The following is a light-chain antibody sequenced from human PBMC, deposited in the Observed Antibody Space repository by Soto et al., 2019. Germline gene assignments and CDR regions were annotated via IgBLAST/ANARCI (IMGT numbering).Light chain of an antibody. CDR1: QSISSW. J-gene: IGKJ1*01. V-gene: IGKV1-5*03. CDR3: QQYNSYWT. Sequence: DIQMTQSPSTLSASVGDRVTITCRASQSISSWLAWYQQKPGKAPKLLIYKASSLESGVPSRFSGSGSGTEFTLNISSLQPDDFETYYCQQYNSYWTFGQGNKVEIK. CDR2: KAS.